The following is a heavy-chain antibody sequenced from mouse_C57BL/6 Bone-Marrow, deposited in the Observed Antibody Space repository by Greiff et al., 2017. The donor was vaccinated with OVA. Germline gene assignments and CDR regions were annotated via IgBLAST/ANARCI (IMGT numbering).Heavy chain of an antibody. D-gene: IGHD1-1*01. J-gene: IGHJ3*01. Sequence: VQLQQPGAELVRPGSSVKLSCKASGYTFTSYWMHWVKQRPIQGLEWIGNIDPSDSETHYNQKFKDKATLTVDKSSSTAYMQLSSLTSEDSAVYYCARDYYGSISWFAYWGQGTLVTVSA. V-gene: IGHV1-52*01. CDR1: GYTFTSYW. CDR2: IDPSDSET. CDR3: ARDYYGSISWFAY.